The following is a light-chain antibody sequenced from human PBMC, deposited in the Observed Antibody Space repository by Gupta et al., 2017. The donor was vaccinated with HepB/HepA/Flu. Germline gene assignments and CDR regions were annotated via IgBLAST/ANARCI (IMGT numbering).Light chain of an antibody. CDR3: QQYNSLWT. J-gene: IGKJ1*01. V-gene: IGKV1-5*03. CDR2: KAS. Sequence: DIQMTQSPSTLSASVGDRVTITCRASQSISSWLAWYQQKPGKAPKLLIYKASSLESGVPSRFSGSGDGTEFTLTSSSRQPDDFATYYCQQYNSLWTFGQGTKVEIK. CDR1: QSISSW.